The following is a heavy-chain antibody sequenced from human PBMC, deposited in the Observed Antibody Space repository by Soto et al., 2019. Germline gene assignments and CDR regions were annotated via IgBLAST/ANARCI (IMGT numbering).Heavy chain of an antibody. CDR3: ARAKIVYGDFDSIDH. J-gene: IGHJ4*02. CDR1: GVSVCISG. CDR2: ISYDGSNK. Sequence: SMELCSAACGVSVCISGIDWSLKNTGKGLEWVALISYDGSNKNYADSVKGRFTISRDNSKNTLYLQMNSLRAEDTAVYYCARAKIVYGDFDSIDHWGQGTLVTVSS. V-gene: IGHV3-30*03. D-gene: IGHD4-17*01.